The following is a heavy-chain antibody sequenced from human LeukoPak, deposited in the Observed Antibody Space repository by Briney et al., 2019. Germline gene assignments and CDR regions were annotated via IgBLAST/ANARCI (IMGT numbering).Heavy chain of an antibody. V-gene: IGHV1-18*01. Sequence: ASVKVSCKASGYTFTSYGISWVRQAPGQGLEWMGWISAYNGNTNYAQKLQGRVTMTTDTSTSTAYMELRSLRSDDTAVYYCARDLEQPGLDWYFDLWGRGTLVTVSS. CDR2: ISAYNGNT. D-gene: IGHD6-13*01. CDR3: ARDLEQPGLDWYFDL. J-gene: IGHJ2*01. CDR1: GYTFTSYG.